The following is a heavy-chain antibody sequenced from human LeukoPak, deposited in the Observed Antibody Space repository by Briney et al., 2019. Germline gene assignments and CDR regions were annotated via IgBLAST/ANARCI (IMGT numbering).Heavy chain of an antibody. V-gene: IGHV4-59*01. CDR3: ARAPGTGTTGDY. J-gene: IGHJ4*02. Sequence: SETLSLTCTVSGGSISSYYWSWIRQPPGKGQEWIGYIYYSGSTNYNPSLKSRVTISVDTSKNQFSLKLSSVTAADTAVYYCARAPGTGTTGDYWGQGTLVTVSS. D-gene: IGHD1-1*01. CDR2: IYYSGST. CDR1: GGSISSYY.